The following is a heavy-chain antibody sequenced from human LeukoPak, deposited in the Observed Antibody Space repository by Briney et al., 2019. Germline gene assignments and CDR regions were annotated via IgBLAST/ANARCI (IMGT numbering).Heavy chain of an antibody. D-gene: IGHD2-15*01. J-gene: IGHJ6*03. CDR2: INEYGSTT. Sequence: PGGSLRLSCVASGFTFSRYWMHWVRQVPGKGLVWVSRINEYGSTTNYADSVKDRFTISRDNAKNSLYLQMNSLRAEDTAVYYCARSRRHRYCSGGSCYSYYYYMDVWGKGTTVTVSS. V-gene: IGHV3-74*01. CDR3: ARSRRHRYCSGGSCYSYYYYMDV. CDR1: GFTFSRYW.